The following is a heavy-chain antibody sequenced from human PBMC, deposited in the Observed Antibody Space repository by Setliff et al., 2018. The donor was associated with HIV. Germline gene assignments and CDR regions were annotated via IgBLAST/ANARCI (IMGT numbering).Heavy chain of an antibody. V-gene: IGHV4-59*01. Sequence: PSETLSLTCNVSGGSINSYYWSWIRQPPGKGLEWIGYISDSGSTNYNPSLKRRVTISVDTSKNQFSLRVSSVTAADTAVYYCARAKGPYDGRNFDYWGQGTLVTVSS. J-gene: IGHJ4*02. CDR1: GGSINSYY. CDR2: ISDSGST. CDR3: ARAKGPYDGRNFDY. D-gene: IGHD3-10*01.